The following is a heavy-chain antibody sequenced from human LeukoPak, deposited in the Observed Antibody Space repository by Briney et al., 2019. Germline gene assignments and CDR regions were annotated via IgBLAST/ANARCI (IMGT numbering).Heavy chain of an antibody. CDR1: GYSLGKNYY. Sequence: SETLSLTCAVSGYSLGKNYYWGWIRQSPGTGLEWIGRIYGRASTSYNPSLMNRVTMSVDTSKNHFSLQLTSVTAADTAVYYCARYDSRGSASTRFDYWGPGNLVTVSS. V-gene: IGHV4-38-2*01. J-gene: IGHJ4*02. D-gene: IGHD3-16*01. CDR2: IYGRAST. CDR3: ARYDSRGSASTRFDY.